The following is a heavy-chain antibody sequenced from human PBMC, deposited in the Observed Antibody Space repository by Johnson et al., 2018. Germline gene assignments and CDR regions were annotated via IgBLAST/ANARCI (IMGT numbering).Heavy chain of an antibody. D-gene: IGHD1-14*01. CDR1: GFSFSTYW. Sequence: VQLVQSGGGLVQPGGSLRLSCAASGFSFSTYWMTWVRQAPGEGLEWVANIKQDGSEKDYVDSVKGRFTIARDNAKNSLYLQMNSLRVEDTAGYYCARGGQHPRTRYYYNGMDVWGQGTTVTVSS. J-gene: IGHJ6*02. CDR3: ARGGQHPRTRYYYNGMDV. CDR2: IKQDGSEK. V-gene: IGHV3-7*01.